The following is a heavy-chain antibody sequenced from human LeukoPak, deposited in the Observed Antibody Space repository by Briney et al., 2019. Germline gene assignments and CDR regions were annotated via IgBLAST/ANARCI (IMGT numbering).Heavy chain of an antibody. CDR2: MTGSGGSS. CDR1: GLAFRNFA. CDR3: AKMKGQRLNDYCMDV. J-gene: IGHJ6*03. V-gene: IGHV3-23*01. Sequence: GGSLRLSCEASGLAFRNFAMSWVRQAPGKGLEWVSGMTGSGGSSYYADSVKGRFTISRDNAKNGLYLQMNSLRADDTALYYCAKMKGQRLNDYCMDVWGKGTTVTVSS.